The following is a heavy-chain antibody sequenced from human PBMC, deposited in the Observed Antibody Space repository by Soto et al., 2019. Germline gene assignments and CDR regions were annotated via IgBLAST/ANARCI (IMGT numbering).Heavy chain of an antibody. Sequence: QSPSKGLEWLGRTYYRSKWYNDYAVSVKSRITINPDTSKNQFSLQLNSVTPEDTAVYYCVRDSHGYGEYVLFDYWGQGTLVTV. D-gene: IGHD4-17*01. V-gene: IGHV6-1*01. CDR2: TYYRSKWYN. CDR3: VRDSHGYGEYVLFDY. J-gene: IGHJ4*02.